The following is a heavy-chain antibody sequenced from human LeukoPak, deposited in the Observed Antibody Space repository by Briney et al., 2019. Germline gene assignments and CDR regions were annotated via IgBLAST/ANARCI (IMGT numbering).Heavy chain of an antibody. CDR3: ARDKAVTTELTQYFQH. Sequence: ASVKVSCKTSGYTFTNYGVSWARQAPGQGLEWMGWISAYNGYTNYAQKLQVRVTMTTDTSTSTAYMELRSLTSDDTAVYYCARDKAVTTELTQYFQHWGQGTLVTVSS. CDR2: ISAYNGYT. CDR1: GYTFTNYG. V-gene: IGHV1-18*01. J-gene: IGHJ1*01. D-gene: IGHD4-11*01.